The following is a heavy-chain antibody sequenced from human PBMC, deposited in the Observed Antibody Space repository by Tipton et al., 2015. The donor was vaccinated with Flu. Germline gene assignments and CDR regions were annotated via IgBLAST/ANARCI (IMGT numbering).Heavy chain of an antibody. J-gene: IGHJ5*02. Sequence: TLSLTCTVSGGSIISSSFYWGRVRQPPGKWVERTGNNNYRGNTYYNPHHKGRVTVSVDTSKNQLSLKLTSVTAADTAVYYCARARQWWSYFDCFDPWGQGTLVSFSS. CDR3: ARARQWWSYFDCFDP. D-gene: IGHD1-26*01. CDR2: NNYRGNT. V-gene: IGHV4-39*07. CDR1: GGSIISSSFY.